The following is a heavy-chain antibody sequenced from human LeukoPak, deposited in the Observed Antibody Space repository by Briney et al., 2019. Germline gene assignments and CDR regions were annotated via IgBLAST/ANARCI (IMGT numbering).Heavy chain of an antibody. CDR2: ISSRSSYI. J-gene: IGHJ4*02. CDR3: ARDHSCGGDCYSPDYFDY. D-gene: IGHD2-21*02. CDR1: GFTFSSYT. Sequence: GGSLRLSCAASGFTFSSYTMNWVRQAPGKGLGWVSSISSRSSYIYYADSVKGRFTISRDNAKNSLYLQMNSLWAEDTAVYYCARDHSCGGDCYSPDYFDYWGQGTLVTVSS. V-gene: IGHV3-21*01.